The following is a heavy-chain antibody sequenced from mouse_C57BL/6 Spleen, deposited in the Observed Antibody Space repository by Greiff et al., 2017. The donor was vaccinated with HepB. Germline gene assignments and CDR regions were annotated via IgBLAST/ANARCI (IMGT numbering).Heavy chain of an antibody. CDR1: GFNIKDYY. CDR2: IDPEDGDT. V-gene: IGHV14-1*01. J-gene: IGHJ2*02. CDR3: TKATTVVAPFVY. D-gene: IGHD1-1*01. Sequence: EVQLQQSGAELVRPGASVKLSCTASGFNIKDYYMHWVKQRPEQGLEWIGRIDPEDGDTEYAPKFPGKATMTADTSSNTAYLQLSSLTSEDTAVYYCTKATTVVAPFVYWGQGTSLTVSS.